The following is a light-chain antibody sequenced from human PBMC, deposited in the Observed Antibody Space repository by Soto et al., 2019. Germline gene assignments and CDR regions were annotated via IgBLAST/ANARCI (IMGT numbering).Light chain of an antibody. CDR1: SSNSGSNT. Sequence: QTVVTQPPSASGTPGQRVTISCSGSSSNSGSNTVNWYQQLPGTAPKLLIYSNNQRPSGVPDRFSGSKSGTSASLAISGLQSEDEADYYCAVWDDSLNGPVFGGGTHLTVL. V-gene: IGLV1-44*01. J-gene: IGLJ2*01. CDR2: SNN. CDR3: AVWDDSLNGPV.